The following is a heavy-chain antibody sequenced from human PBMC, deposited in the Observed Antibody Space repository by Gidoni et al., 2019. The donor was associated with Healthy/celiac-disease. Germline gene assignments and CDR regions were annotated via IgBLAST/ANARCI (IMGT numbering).Heavy chain of an antibody. V-gene: IGHV3-49*04. Sequence: EVQLVESGGGLVQPARSLRLSCTASGFTFGDHAMSWVRQAPGKGLEWVGFIRSKAYGGTTEYAASVKGRFTISRDDSKSIAYLQMNSLKTEDTDVYYCTRDAVAVANYYFDYWGQGTLVTVSS. J-gene: IGHJ4*02. D-gene: IGHD6-19*01. CDR3: TRDAVAVANYYFDY. CDR2: IRSKAYGGTT. CDR1: GFTFGDHA.